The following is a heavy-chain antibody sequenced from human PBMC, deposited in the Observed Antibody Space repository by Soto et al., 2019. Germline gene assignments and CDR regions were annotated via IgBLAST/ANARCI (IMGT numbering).Heavy chain of an antibody. D-gene: IGHD6-6*01. CDR3: ARGAYSSSSWGYYYYMDV. CDR2: ISHDGNKE. CDR1: GFTFSNYG. J-gene: IGHJ6*03. Sequence: PGGSLRLSCAASGFTFSNYGIHWVRQAPGKGLEWVAVISHDGNKEYYADSVKGRFTVSRDNSKKTLHLQMNSLRAEDTAVYYCARGAYSSSSWGYYYYMDVWGKGTTVTVSS. V-gene: IGHV3-30*03.